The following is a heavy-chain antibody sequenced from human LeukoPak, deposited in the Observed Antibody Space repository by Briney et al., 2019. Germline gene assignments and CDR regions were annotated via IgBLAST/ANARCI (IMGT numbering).Heavy chain of an antibody. D-gene: IGHD3-10*01. CDR2: IIPILGIA. Sequence: ASVKVSCKASGYTFTSYAMHWVRQAPGQGLEWMGRIIPILGIANYAQKFQGRVTITADKSTSTAYMELSSLRSEDTAVYYCARERYYGSGSYYNVGYFDYWGQGTLVTVSS. CDR3: ARERYYGSGSYYNVGYFDY. CDR1: GYTFTSYA. J-gene: IGHJ4*02. V-gene: IGHV1-69*04.